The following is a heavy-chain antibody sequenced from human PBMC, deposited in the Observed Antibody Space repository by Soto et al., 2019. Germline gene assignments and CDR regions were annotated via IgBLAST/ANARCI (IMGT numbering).Heavy chain of an antibody. V-gene: IGHV4-30-2*01. CDR3: ARASVTTPYYYCMDV. Sequence: SETLSLTCAVSGGSISSGGYSWSWIRQPPGKGLEWIGYIYHSGSTYYNPSLKSRVTISVDTSKNQFSLKLSSVTAADTAVYYCARASVTTPYYYCMDVWGQGTTVSVSS. CDR2: IYHSGST. D-gene: IGHD4-4*01. CDR1: GGSISSGGYS. J-gene: IGHJ6*02.